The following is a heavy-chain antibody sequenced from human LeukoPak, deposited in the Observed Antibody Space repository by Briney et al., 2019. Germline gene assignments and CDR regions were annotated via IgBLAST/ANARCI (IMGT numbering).Heavy chain of an antibody. Sequence: GGSLRLSCAASGFTFSSYWMHWVRQAPGKGLVWVSRINSDGSSTSYADSVKGRFIISRDNAKNTLSLQMNSLRAEDTAVFYCERVACSSMTSCATVDYWGQGTLVTVSS. CDR3: ERVACSSMTSCATVDY. D-gene: IGHD2-2*01. CDR1: GFTFSSYW. CDR2: INSDGSST. V-gene: IGHV3-74*01. J-gene: IGHJ4*02.